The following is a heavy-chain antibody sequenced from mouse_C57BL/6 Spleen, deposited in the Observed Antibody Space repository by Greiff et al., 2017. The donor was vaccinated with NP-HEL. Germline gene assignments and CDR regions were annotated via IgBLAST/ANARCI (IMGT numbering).Heavy chain of an antibody. CDR3: ARGLGRSWYFDV. CDR2: IYPGDGDT. J-gene: IGHJ1*03. Sequence: QVQLQQSGPELVKPGASVKISCKASGYAFSSSWMNWVKQRPGKGLEWIGRIYPGDGDTNYNGTFKGKAILTADKASSIAYLQLSSLTSEDSAAYCGARGLGRSWYFDVWGTGTPVTVSS. CDR1: GYAFSSSW. D-gene: IGHD4-1*01. V-gene: IGHV1-82*01.